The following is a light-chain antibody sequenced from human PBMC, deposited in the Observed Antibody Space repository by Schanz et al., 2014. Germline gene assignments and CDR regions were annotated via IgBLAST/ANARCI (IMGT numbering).Light chain of an antibody. V-gene: IGLV8-61*01. J-gene: IGLJ2*01. Sequence: QAVVTQEPSFSVSPGGTVTLTCGLTSGSVSTNYYPSWYQQTPGQAPRTLIYNTDTRSSGVPDRFSGSILGGKAALTLSGAQPEDEAEYYCFLSYSDAKAFGGGTKLTVL. CDR3: FLSYSDAKA. CDR2: NTD. CDR1: SGSVSTNYY.